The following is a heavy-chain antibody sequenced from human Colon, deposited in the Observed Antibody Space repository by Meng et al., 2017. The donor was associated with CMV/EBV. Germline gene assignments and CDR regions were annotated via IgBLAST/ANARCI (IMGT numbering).Heavy chain of an antibody. V-gene: IGHV4-61*01. D-gene: IGHD3-10*01. CDR2: ILYTGTT. J-gene: IGHJ5*02. CDR3: ANYTSDWFDP. CDR1: GDSVSSGSYY. Sequence: GSLRLSCSVSGDSVSSGSYYWSWIRQPPGKGLEWIGYILYTGTTKYNPSLKSRVTISLDTSKNEFSLNLRSVSAADTAVYYCANYTSDWFDPWGQGTLVTVSS.